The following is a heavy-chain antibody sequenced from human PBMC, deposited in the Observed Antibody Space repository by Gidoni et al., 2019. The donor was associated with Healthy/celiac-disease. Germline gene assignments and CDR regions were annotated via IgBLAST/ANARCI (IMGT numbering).Heavy chain of an antibody. J-gene: IGHJ4*02. D-gene: IGHD2-2*01. Sequence: AAPVKGRFTISRDDSKNTLYLQMNSLKTEDTAVYYCTTDQTGVVVVPAAKGQRTEADYWGQGTLVTVSS. V-gene: IGHV3-15*01. CDR3: TTDQTGVVVVPAAKGQRTEADY.